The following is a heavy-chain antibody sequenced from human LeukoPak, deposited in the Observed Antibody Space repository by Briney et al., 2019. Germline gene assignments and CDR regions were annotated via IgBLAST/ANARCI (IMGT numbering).Heavy chain of an antibody. CDR2: IYYSGST. D-gene: IGHD3-10*01. CDR1: GGSISSYY. Sequence: PSETLSLTCTVSGGSISSYYWSWIRQPPGKGLEWNGYIYYSGSTNYNPSLKSRVTISVDTSKNQFSLKLSSVTAADTAVYYCARALRYYYDAFDIWGQGTMVTVSS. V-gene: IGHV4-59*01. CDR3: ARALRYYYDAFDI. J-gene: IGHJ3*02.